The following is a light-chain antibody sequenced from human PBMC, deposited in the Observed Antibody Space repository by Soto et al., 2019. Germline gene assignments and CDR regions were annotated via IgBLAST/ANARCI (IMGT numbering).Light chain of an antibody. J-gene: IGKJ4*01. Sequence: EIFLTQSPGTLSLFQWETATLSCRASQGIGDTLAWYQHKPGQTPRLLIYDTSTRATGVPTRFSGSRSGAEFTLTINSLQSEDFAVYYCQPYNNWPLTFGGGTKV. CDR3: QPYNNWPLT. V-gene: IGKV3-15*01. CDR2: DTS. CDR1: QGIGDT.